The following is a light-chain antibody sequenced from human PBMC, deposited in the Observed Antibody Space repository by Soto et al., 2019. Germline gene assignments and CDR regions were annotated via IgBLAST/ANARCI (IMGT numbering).Light chain of an antibody. CDR1: QSISSW. CDR3: QQYNSYWT. CDR2: DAS. Sequence: DIQMTQSPGSLSSCRGGIVTITFRASQSISSWLAWYQQKPGKAPKLLIYDASSLESGVPSRFSGSGPGTEFTLTISSRQTDDFATYYCQQYNSYWTFGQGTKVDIK. V-gene: IGKV1-5*01. J-gene: IGKJ1*01.